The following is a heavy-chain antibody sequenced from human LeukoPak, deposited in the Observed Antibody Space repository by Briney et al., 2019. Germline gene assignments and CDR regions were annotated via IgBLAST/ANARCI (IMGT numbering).Heavy chain of an antibody. D-gene: IGHD4-17*01. V-gene: IGHV4-59*12. J-gene: IGHJ5*02. Sequence: PSETLSLTCTVSGGSISSYHWSWIRQPPGKGLEWIGYIYYSGSTNYNPSLKSRVTMSVDTSKNQFSLKLSSVTAADTAVYYCARVLGDYGDYDWFDPWGQGTLVTVSS. CDR2: IYYSGST. CDR3: ARVLGDYGDYDWFDP. CDR1: GGSISSYH.